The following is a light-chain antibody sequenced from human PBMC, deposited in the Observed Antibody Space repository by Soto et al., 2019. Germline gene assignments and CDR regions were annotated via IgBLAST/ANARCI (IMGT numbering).Light chain of an antibody. J-gene: IGKJ2*01. CDR2: AAS. Sequence: DIPMTQSPSSVSASVGDRATIACRASQGISNWLAWYQQKPGKAPKLLIYAASTLRSGVPSRFRGSGSGTDFTFTISSLQPEDFATYYCQQANSFPYTFGQGTKLEIK. CDR1: QGISNW. CDR3: QQANSFPYT. V-gene: IGKV1-12*01.